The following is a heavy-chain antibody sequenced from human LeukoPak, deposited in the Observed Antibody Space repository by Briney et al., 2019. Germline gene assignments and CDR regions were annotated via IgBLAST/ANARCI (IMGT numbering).Heavy chain of an antibody. V-gene: IGHV3-11*04. D-gene: IGHD6-25*01. J-gene: IGHJ4*02. CDR3: ARGRSSGSLRPFDY. Sequence: PGGSLRLSCAASGFTFSDYYMSWIRQAPGKGLEWVSYISSSDSTIYYADSVKGRFTISRDNAKNSMYLQMNSLRAEDTAVYYCARGRSSGSLRPFDYWGQGTLVTVSS. CDR2: ISSSDSTI. CDR1: GFTFSDYY.